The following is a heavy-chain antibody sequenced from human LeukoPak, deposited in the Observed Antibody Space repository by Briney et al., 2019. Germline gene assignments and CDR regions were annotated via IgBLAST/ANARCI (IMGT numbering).Heavy chain of an antibody. V-gene: IGHV4-59*01. Sequence: SETLSLTCTVSSGSISSYYWSWIRQPPGKGLEWIGYIYYSGSTNYNPSLKSRVTISVDTSKNQFSLKLSSVTAADTAVYYCAREGWLSQYNWFDPWGQGTLVTVSS. CDR1: SGSISSYY. J-gene: IGHJ5*02. CDR3: AREGWLSQYNWFDP. D-gene: IGHD3-22*01. CDR2: IYYSGST.